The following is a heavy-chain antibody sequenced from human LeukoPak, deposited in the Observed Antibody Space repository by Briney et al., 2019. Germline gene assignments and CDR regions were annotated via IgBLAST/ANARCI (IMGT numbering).Heavy chain of an antibody. D-gene: IGHD6-13*01. CDR1: GFTVSSNY. J-gene: IGHJ4*02. CDR3: ARDRPYYSSSWWDDY. V-gene: IGHV3-66*02. Sequence: GGSLRLSCAASGFTVSSNYMSWVRQAPGKGLEWVSVIYSGGSTYYADSVKGRFTISRDNSKNTLYLQMNSLRAKDTAVYYCARDRPYYSSSWWDDYWGQGTLVTVSS. CDR2: IYSGGST.